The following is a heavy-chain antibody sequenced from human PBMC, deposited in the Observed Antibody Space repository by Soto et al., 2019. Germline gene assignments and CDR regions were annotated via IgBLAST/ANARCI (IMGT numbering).Heavy chain of an antibody. CDR3: ARRGGDDILTGYRY. D-gene: IGHD3-9*01. Sequence: EVQLVESGGGLVQPGGSLRLSCAASGFSFSYYWMHWVRQAPGKGLVWVSHINREGSSTDYGDSVKGRFTISRDNAKNTLYLQMNSLRAEDTAVYYCARRGGDDILTGYRYWGQGTLVIVSS. V-gene: IGHV3-74*01. J-gene: IGHJ4*02. CDR1: GFSFSYYW. CDR2: INREGSST.